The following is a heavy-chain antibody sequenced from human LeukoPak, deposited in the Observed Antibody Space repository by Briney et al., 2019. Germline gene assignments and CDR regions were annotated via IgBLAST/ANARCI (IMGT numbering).Heavy chain of an antibody. CDR2: IYSGGST. CDR3: AKHVGYCSSNSCYFDY. J-gene: IGHJ4*02. D-gene: IGHD2-2*01. V-gene: IGHV3-53*01. Sequence: GGSLRLSCAASGFTVSSNYMSWVREAPGKGLEWVSVIYSGGSTYYADSVKGRFTISRDNSKNTLYLQMNSLRAEDTAVYYCAKHVGYCSSNSCYFDYWGQGTLVTVSS. CDR1: GFTVSSNY.